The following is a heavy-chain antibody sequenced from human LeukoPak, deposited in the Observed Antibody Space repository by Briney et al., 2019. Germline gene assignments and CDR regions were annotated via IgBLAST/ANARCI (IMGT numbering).Heavy chain of an antibody. J-gene: IGHJ4*02. V-gene: IGHV3-23*01. Sequence: GGSLRLSCAASGFSFSSYALSWVRQAPGRGLEWVSAISDSGGRTYYADFMKGRFTISRDNSENTLFLQMSSLRAEDTAVYYCAKRRYSSGGAGDYWGQGTLVTVSS. CDR1: GFSFSSYA. CDR3: AKRRYSSGGAGDY. CDR2: ISDSGGRT. D-gene: IGHD6-19*01.